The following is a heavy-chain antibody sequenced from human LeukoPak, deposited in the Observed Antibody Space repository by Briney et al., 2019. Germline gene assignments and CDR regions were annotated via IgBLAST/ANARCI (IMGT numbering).Heavy chain of an antibody. CDR2: TYYRSKWNN. CDR3: ARGRNSGFDY. D-gene: IGHD2/OR15-2a*01. J-gene: IGHJ4*02. CDR1: GDSVSGNSAVA. V-gene: IGHV6-1*01. Sequence: SQTLSLTCAISGDSVSGNSAVAWYWLTQSPSRGLEWLGRTYYRSKWNNNYSVSVKIPITINTYTSKNQFSLHLISVTPEDTAVYYCARGRNSGFDYWGQGTLVTVSS.